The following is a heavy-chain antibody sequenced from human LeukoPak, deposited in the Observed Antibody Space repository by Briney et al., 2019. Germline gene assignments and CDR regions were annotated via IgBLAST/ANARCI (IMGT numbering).Heavy chain of an antibody. Sequence: GGSLRLSCTASGFSFSRHAMNWVRQAPGKGLEWVSSISSSSSYIYYADSVKGRFTISRDNAKNSLYLQMNSLRAEDTAVYYCARSIAVAGYDYFDYWGQGTLVTVSS. CDR2: ISSSSSYI. J-gene: IGHJ4*02. CDR1: GFSFSRHA. V-gene: IGHV3-21*01. CDR3: ARSIAVAGYDYFDY. D-gene: IGHD6-19*01.